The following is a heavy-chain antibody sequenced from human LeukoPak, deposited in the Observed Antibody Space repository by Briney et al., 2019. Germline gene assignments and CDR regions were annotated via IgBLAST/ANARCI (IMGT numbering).Heavy chain of an antibody. D-gene: IGHD6-19*01. Sequence: GGSLRLSCTASGFTFSRYAMSWVRQAPGKGLEWVSAFSGGNGKAYYADSVKGRVTISRDNSQNTLYLQMNSLRAEDMAVYYCGRNLYSSGWKNYLDSWGQGTLVTVSS. CDR3: GRNLYSSGWKNYLDS. CDR1: GFTFSRYA. J-gene: IGHJ4*02. V-gene: IGHV3-23*01. CDR2: FSGGNGKA.